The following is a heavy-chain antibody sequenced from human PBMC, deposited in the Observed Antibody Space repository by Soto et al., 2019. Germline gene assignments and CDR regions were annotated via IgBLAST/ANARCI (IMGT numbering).Heavy chain of an antibody. D-gene: IGHD2-2*01. CDR2: IIPIFGTA. CDR1: GGTFSSYA. J-gene: IGHJ6*02. V-gene: IGHV1-69*06. CDR3: ARVSVHCSSTSSYYGMDV. Sequence: QVQLVQSGAEVKKPGSSVKVSCKASGGTFSSYAISWVRQAPGQGLEWMGGIIPIFGTANYAQKFQGRVTITADKSTSTAYMELSSLRSEDTAVYYCARVSVHCSSTSSYYGMDVWGQGTTVTVSS.